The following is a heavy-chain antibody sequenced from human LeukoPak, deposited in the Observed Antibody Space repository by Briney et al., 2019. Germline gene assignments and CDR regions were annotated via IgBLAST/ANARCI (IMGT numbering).Heavy chain of an antibody. CDR3: ARVRGDSSWYGLDY. CDR2: INPDSGGT. Sequence: ASVKVSCKTSGYTFTGYYIHWVRQAPGQGLEWMGCINPDSGGTNYAQKFQGRVTMTRDTSISAGYMELSGLRPDDTAVFYCARVRGDSSWYGLDYWGQGTLVSVSS. D-gene: IGHD6-13*01. CDR1: GYTFTGYY. J-gene: IGHJ4*02. V-gene: IGHV1-2*02.